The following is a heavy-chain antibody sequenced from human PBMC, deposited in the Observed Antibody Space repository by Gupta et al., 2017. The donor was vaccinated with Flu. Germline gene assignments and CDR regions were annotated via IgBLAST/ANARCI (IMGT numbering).Heavy chain of an antibody. J-gene: IGHJ4*02. CDR2: INPKNGGT. CDR1: GDTLTDFY. CDR3: ARQGDIGY. D-gene: IGHD2-15*01. V-gene: IGHV1-2*02. Sequence: VRLGQSGAEVKQPGAPVRVSWKTSGDTLTDFYIHWVRQAPGQGLEWMGWINPKNGGTNYAQKFQDRVTLTRDTSITTAYMDLTRLTSHDTAIYYCARQGDIGYWGQGTLVTVSS.